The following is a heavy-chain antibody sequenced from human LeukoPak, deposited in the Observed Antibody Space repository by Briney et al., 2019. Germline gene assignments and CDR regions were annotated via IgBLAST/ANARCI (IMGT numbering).Heavy chain of an antibody. CDR1: GGTFSSYA. Sequence: RASVKVSCKASGGTFSSYAISWVRQAPGQGLEWMGGIIPIFGTANYAQKFQGRVTITADESTSTAYMELSSLRSEDTAVYYCARERGRDGYNIRYDWFDPWSQGTLVTVSS. CDR3: ARERGRDGYNIRYDWFDP. CDR2: IIPIFGTA. V-gene: IGHV1-69*01. J-gene: IGHJ5*02. D-gene: IGHD5-24*01.